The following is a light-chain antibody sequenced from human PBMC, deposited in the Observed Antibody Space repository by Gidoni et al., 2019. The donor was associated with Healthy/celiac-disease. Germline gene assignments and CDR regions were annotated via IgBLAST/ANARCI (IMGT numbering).Light chain of an antibody. J-gene: IGKJ2*01. V-gene: IGKV1-39*01. CDR1: QSISSY. CDR3: QQSYSTPLYT. CDR2: AAS. Sequence: DIQMTQYPSSLSASVGDRVTITCRASQSISSYLNWYQQKPGKAPKLLIYAASSLQRGVPSRFSCSGSGTDFTLTISSLQPEDFATYYCQQSYSTPLYTFGQGTKLEIK.